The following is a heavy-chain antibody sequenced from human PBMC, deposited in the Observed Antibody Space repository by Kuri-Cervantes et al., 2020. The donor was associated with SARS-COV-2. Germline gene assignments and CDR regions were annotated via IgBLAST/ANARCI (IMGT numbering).Heavy chain of an antibody. CDR1: GFTFDDYA. Sequence: SLKISCAASGFTFDDYAIHWVRQAPGKGLEWVSGISWNSGSIGYADSVKGRFTISRDNAKNSLYLQMNSLRAKDTALYYCAKDRMVQGVIRGTAFDPWGQGTLVTVSS. D-gene: IGHD3-10*01. J-gene: IGHJ5*02. V-gene: IGHV3-9*01. CDR2: ISWNSGSI. CDR3: AKDRMVQGVIRGTAFDP.